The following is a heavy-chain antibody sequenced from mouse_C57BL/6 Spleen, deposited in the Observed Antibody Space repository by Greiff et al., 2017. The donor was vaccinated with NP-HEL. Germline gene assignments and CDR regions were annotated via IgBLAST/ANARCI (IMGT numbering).Heavy chain of an antibody. CDR2: ISSGGDYI. Sequence: EVQLVESGEGLVKPGGSLKLSCAASGFTFSSYAMSWVRQTPEKRLEWVAYISSGGDYIYYADTVKGRFTISRDNARNTLYLQMSSLKSEDTAMYYCTRGGYSNYAYYAMDYWGQGTSVTVSS. J-gene: IGHJ4*01. V-gene: IGHV5-9-1*02. CDR1: GFTFSSYA. CDR3: TRGGYSNYAYYAMDY. D-gene: IGHD2-5*01.